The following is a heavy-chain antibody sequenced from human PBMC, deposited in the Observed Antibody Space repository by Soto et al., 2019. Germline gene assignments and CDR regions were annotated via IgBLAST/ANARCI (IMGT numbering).Heavy chain of an antibody. D-gene: IGHD2-21*02. CDR2: LSHRGDT. CDR1: GYAISSAFA. Sequence: SETLSLTGGVSGYAISSAFAWGWIRQPPGKGLQWIGTLSHRGDTYFNRSLESRVTISADTSKNQASLRLTSVTAADTALYYCAGRLLVMWGLGTMVTVSS. CDR3: AGRLLVM. J-gene: IGHJ3*02. V-gene: IGHV4-38-2*01.